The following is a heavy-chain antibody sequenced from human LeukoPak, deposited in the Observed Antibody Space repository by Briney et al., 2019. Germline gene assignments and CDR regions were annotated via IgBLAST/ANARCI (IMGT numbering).Heavy chain of an antibody. CDR2: ISASGSAT. J-gene: IGHJ4*02. V-gene: IGHV3-23*01. CDR1: GFIFSNYG. CDR3: AKDLYLRDSWSGYFDY. Sequence: GGSLRLSYAASGFIFSNYGMNWVRQAPGKGLEWVAAISASGSATSYADSVRGRFTISRDNYKSTTYLQMNSLRAEDTAVFYCAKDLYLRDSWSGYFDYWGQGIPVTVSS. D-gene: IGHD3-3*01.